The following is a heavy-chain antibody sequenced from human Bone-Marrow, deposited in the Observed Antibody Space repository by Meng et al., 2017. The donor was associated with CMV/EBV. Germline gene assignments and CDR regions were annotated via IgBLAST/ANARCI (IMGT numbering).Heavy chain of an antibody. V-gene: IGHV3-30*02. CDR3: AKCIVVVPAAIHYGMDV. CDR2: IRYDGSNK. CDR1: GFTFSSYG. D-gene: IGHD2-2*01. J-gene: IGHJ6*02. Sequence: GGSLRLSCAASGFTFSSYGMHWVRQAPGKGLEWVAFIRYDGSNKYYADSVKGRFTISRDNSKNTLYLQMNSLRAEDTAVYYCAKCIVVVPAAIHYGMDVCGQGTTVTVSS.